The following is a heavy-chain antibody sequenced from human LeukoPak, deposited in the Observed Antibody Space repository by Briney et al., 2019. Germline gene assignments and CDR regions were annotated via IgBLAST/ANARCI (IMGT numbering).Heavy chain of an antibody. CDR2: INPSGGST. CDR1: GYTFTSYY. V-gene: IGHV1-46*01. Sequence: GASVKVSCKASGYTFTSYYMHWVRQAPGQGLEWTGIINPSGGSTSYAQKFQGRVTMTRDTSTSTVYMELSSLRSEDTAVYYCASSPPTDAFDIWGQGTMVTVSS. J-gene: IGHJ3*02. CDR3: ASSPPTDAFDI.